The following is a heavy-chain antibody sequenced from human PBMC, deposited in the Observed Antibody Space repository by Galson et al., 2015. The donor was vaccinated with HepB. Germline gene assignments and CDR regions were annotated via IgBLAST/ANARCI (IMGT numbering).Heavy chain of an antibody. J-gene: IGHJ3*02. CDR1: GFTFSSYG. Sequence: SLRLSCAASGFTFSSYGMHWVRQAPGKGLEWVAVISYDGSNKYYADSVKGRFTISRDNSKNTLYLQMNSLRAEDTAVYYCAKEYGLPGGDAFDIWGQGTMVTVSS. CDR3: AKEYGLPGGDAFDI. D-gene: IGHD3-10*01. CDR2: ISYDGSNK. V-gene: IGHV3-30*18.